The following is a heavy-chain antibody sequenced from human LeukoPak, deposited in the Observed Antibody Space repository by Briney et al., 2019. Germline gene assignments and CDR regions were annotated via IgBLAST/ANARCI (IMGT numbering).Heavy chain of an antibody. D-gene: IGHD6-19*01. J-gene: IGHJ5*02. CDR2: ITDIGGST. CDR1: GFNFNNYA. V-gene: IGHV3-23*01. CDR3: AKDHSSSPGDWIDP. Sequence: GGSLRLSCAASGFNFNNYAMTWVRQAPGKGLEWVSSITDIGGSTYYADSVKGRFTISRDNSQNTLYLQLNSLRPEDSAIYYCAKDHSSSPGDWIDPWGQGTPVTVSS.